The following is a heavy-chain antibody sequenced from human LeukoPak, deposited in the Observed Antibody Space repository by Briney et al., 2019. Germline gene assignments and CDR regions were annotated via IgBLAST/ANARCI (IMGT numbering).Heavy chain of an antibody. CDR3: ARRVMVRGDFDY. J-gene: IGHJ4*02. D-gene: IGHD3-10*01. Sequence: SETLSLTCAVYGGSFSGYYWSWIRQPPGKGLEWIGEINHSGSTNYNPSLKSRVTISVDTSKNQFSLKLSSVTAADTAVYYCARRVMVRGDFDYWGQGTLVTVSS. V-gene: IGHV4-34*01. CDR1: GGSFSGYY. CDR2: INHSGST.